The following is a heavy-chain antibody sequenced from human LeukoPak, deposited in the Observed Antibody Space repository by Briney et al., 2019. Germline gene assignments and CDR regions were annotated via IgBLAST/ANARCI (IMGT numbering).Heavy chain of an antibody. Sequence: SQTLSLTCTVSGGSISSGDYCWSWIRQPPGKGLEWIGYIYYSGSTYYNPSLKSRVTISVDTSKNQFSLKLSSVTAADTAVYYCARVLRLGGSKKYYFDYGGQGTLVTVSS. CDR1: GGSISSGDYC. V-gene: IGHV4-30-4*08. CDR3: ARVLRLGGSKKYYFDY. CDR2: IYYSGST. D-gene: IGHD3-16*01. J-gene: IGHJ4*02.